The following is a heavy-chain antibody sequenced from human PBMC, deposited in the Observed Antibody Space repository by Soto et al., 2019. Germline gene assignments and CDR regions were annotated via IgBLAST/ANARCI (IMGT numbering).Heavy chain of an antibody. CDR2: INPSGGST. V-gene: IGHV1-46*01. Sequence: GASVKVSCKASGYTFTSYYMHWVRQAPGQGLEWMGIINPSGGSTSYAQKFQGRVTMTRDTSTSTVYMELSSLRSEDTAVYYCARDITMVRGVVRYYGMDVWGQGTTVTVS. CDR1: GYTFTSYY. CDR3: ARDITMVRGVVRYYGMDV. J-gene: IGHJ6*02. D-gene: IGHD3-10*01.